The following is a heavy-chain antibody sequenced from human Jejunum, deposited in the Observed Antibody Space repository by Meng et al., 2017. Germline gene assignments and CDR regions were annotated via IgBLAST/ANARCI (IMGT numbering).Heavy chain of an antibody. Sequence: GESLKISCAASGFTFSDYYMSWIRQAPGKGLEWVSYISRSSTTIYYADSVKGRFTISRDNPKKSLYLQMNSLRAEDTAVYYCAREDDYGDYAYDNWGQGALVTVSS. J-gene: IGHJ4*02. CDR3: AREDDYGDYAYDN. V-gene: IGHV3-11*04. D-gene: IGHD4-17*01. CDR2: ISRSSTTI. CDR1: GFTFSDYY.